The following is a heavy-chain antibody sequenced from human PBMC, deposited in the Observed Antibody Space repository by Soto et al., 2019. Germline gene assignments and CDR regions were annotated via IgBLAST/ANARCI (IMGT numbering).Heavy chain of an antibody. Sequence: PVVSLRLSCAASGFTFSSYAMSWVRQAPGKGLEWVSAISGSGGSTYYADSVKGRFTISRDNSKNTLYLQMNSLRAEDTAVYYCAKDRRLPTYYYDSSGPGEAFDIWGQGTMVTVSS. CDR1: GFTFSSYA. CDR2: ISGSGGST. D-gene: IGHD3-22*01. V-gene: IGHV3-23*01. J-gene: IGHJ3*02. CDR3: AKDRRLPTYYYDSSGPGEAFDI.